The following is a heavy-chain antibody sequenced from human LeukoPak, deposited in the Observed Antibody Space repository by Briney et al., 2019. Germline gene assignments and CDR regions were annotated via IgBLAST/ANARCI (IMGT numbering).Heavy chain of an antibody. V-gene: IGHV3-48*03. CDR3: AELGITMIGVV. D-gene: IGHD3-10*02. Sequence: GGSLRLSCAASGFTFSSYEMNWVRQAPGRGLEWVSYISSSCSTIYYADSVKGRFTIARNNAKSSLYLQMTSLRAEDTAVYYCAELGITMIGVVWGKGTTVTISS. J-gene: IGHJ6*04. CDR1: GFTFSSYE. CDR2: ISSSCSTI.